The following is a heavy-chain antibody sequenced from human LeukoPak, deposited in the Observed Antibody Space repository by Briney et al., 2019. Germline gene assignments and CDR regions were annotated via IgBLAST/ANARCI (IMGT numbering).Heavy chain of an antibody. J-gene: IGHJ5*02. V-gene: IGHV3-21*01. CDR3: ARDRIVGANSWFDP. CDR2: ISSSSSYI. CDR1: GFTFSSYS. D-gene: IGHD1-26*01. Sequence: GXSLRLSCAASGFTFSSYSMNWVRQAPGKGLEWVSSISSSSSYIYYADSVKGRFTISRDNGKNSMYLQMNSMRAEDTAVYYCARDRIVGANSWFDPWGQGTLVTVSS.